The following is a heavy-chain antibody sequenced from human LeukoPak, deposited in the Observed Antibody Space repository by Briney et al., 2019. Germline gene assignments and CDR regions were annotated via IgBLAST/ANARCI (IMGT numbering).Heavy chain of an antibody. J-gene: IGHJ5*02. CDR1: GFTFSSYA. D-gene: IGHD6-19*01. CDR3: ARDMAVAGTRHNWFDP. V-gene: IGHV3-64*02. CDR2: ISSNGGTT. Sequence: PGGSLRLSCAASGFTFSSYAMNWVRQAPGKGLEYVSAISSNGGTTYYADSVKGRFTISRDNSKNTLYLQMDSLRAEDMAVYYCARDMAVAGTRHNWFDPWGQGILVTVSS.